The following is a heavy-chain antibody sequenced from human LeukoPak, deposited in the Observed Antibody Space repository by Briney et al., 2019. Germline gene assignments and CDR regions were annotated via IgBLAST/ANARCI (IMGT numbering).Heavy chain of an antibody. D-gene: IGHD2/OR15-2a*01. CDR2: INSDGSWT. CDR3: VSFYETY. V-gene: IGHV3-74*01. Sequence: GSLRLSCSASGKYWMDWVRQGPGKGLVWVSHINSDGSWTSYADSVKGRFTISKDNAKNTVYLQMNSLRAEDTAVYYCVSFYETYWGRGTLVTVSS. CDR1: GKYW. J-gene: IGHJ4*02.